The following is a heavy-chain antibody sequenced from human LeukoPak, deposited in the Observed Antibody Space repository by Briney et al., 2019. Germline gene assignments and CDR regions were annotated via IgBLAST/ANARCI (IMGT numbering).Heavy chain of an antibody. Sequence: ASVKASCKASGYTFTSYDINWVRQATGQGLEWMGWMNPGSGNTGYAQKFQGRVTMTRNTSISTVYMEVSGLRSEDTAVYYCTRGGIIILGVATVVDYWGQGTLVTVSS. CDR1: GYTFTSYD. CDR2: MNPGSGNT. CDR3: TRGGIIILGVATVVDY. J-gene: IGHJ4*02. V-gene: IGHV1-8*01. D-gene: IGHD3/OR15-3a*01.